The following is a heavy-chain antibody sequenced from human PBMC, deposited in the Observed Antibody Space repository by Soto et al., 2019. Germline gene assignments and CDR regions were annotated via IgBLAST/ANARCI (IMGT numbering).Heavy chain of an antibody. V-gene: IGHV3-7*03. CDR1: GFTFSSFW. D-gene: IGHD1-1*01. CDR3: ARDPGKTSGWGAFDI. CDR2: IWPDGSET. J-gene: IGHJ3*02. Sequence: EVQLVESGGNLVQPGGSQRLSCAASGFTFSSFWMTWVRQTPGTGLEWVATIWPDGSETRYVDSVKGRFTISRDNPTNSLYLQMNNLGVEDTAVHYCARDPGKTSGWGAFDIWGQGTKVTVS.